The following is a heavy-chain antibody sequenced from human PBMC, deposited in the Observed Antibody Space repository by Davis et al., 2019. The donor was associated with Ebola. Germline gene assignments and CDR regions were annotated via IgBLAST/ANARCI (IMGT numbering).Heavy chain of an antibody. CDR1: GFTLTSYG. D-gene: IGHD6-13*01. CDR2: ISSSGGST. CDR3: ARGGYSSSWPVAFDI. V-gene: IGHV3-23*01. Sequence: GESLKISCAASGFTLTSYGMSWVRQAPGKGLEWVSGISSSGGSTYYGDSVKGRFTISRDDSKNTAYLQMNSLRAEDTAVYYRARGGYSSSWPVAFDIWGQGTMVTVSS. J-gene: IGHJ3*02.